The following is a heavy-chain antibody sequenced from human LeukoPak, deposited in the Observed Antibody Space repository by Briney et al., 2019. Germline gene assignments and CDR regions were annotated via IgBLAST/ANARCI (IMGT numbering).Heavy chain of an antibody. CDR1: GFTVSSNY. J-gene: IGHJ4*02. CDR3: ARVTVVVPAAPYFDY. D-gene: IGHD2-2*01. Sequence: PGGSLRLSCAASGFTVSSNYMSWVRQAPGKGLEWVSVIYSGGSTYYADSVKGGFTISGDNSKNTLYLQMNSLRAEDTAVYYCARVTVVVPAAPYFDYWGQGTLVTVSS. CDR2: IYSGGST. V-gene: IGHV3-66*01.